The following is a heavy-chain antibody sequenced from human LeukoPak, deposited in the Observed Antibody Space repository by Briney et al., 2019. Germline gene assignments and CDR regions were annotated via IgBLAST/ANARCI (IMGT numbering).Heavy chain of an antibody. CDR1: GDSIRSYY. CDR2: IYYSGST. J-gene: IGHJ4*02. D-gene: IGHD1-26*01. CDR3: ARVGVGATSDDLTTYFDY. V-gene: IGHV4-59*01. Sequence: SETLSLTCTVSGDSIRSYYWSWVRQPPGKGLEWIGYIYYSGSTNYSPSLKSRVTISVDTSKNQFSLKLSSVTAADTAVYYCARVGVGATSDDLTTYFDYWGQGTLVTVSS.